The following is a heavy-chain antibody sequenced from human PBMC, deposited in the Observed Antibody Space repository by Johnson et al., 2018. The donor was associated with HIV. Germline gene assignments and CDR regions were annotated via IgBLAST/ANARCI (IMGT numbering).Heavy chain of an antibody. D-gene: IGHD3-3*01. V-gene: IGHV3-30*02. J-gene: IGHJ3*02. Sequence: QVQLVESGGGVVQPGGSLRLSCAASGFTFSSYGMHWVRQAPGKGLEWVAFIRYDGSNKYYADSVKGRFTISRDNSRNTLYLQMNSLRAEDTAVYYCARDQEIFGVVLASDAFDIWGQGTMVTVSS. CDR3: ARDQEIFGVVLASDAFDI. CDR1: GFTFSSYG. CDR2: IRYDGSNK.